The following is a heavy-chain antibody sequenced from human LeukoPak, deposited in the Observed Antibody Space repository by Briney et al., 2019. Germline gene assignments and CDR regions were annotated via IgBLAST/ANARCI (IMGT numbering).Heavy chain of an antibody. J-gene: IGHJ4*02. Sequence: PGGSLRLSCAASGFTFSSYAMHWVRQAPGKGLEWVAVISYDGSNKYYADSVKGRFTISRDDSKNTLYLQMNSLRAEDTAVYYCAREGVLLWFGELRGHFDYWGQGTLVTVSS. V-gene: IGHV3-30-3*01. D-gene: IGHD3-10*01. CDR3: AREGVLLWFGELRGHFDY. CDR1: GFTFSSYA. CDR2: ISYDGSNK.